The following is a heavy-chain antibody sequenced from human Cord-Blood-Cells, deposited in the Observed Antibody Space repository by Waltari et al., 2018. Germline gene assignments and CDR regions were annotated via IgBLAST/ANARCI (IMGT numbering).Heavy chain of an antibody. Sequence: QLQLQESGPGLVKPSETLSLTCTVSGGSISSSSYYWGWIRQPPGKGLEWIGSIYYSGSTYYNPSIKSRVTISVDTSKNQFSLKLSSVTAADTAVYYCARLSMVRGVIDYWGQGTLVTVSS. CDR2: IYYSGST. CDR1: GGSISSSSYY. V-gene: IGHV4-39*01. D-gene: IGHD3-10*01. CDR3: ARLSMVRGVIDY. J-gene: IGHJ4*02.